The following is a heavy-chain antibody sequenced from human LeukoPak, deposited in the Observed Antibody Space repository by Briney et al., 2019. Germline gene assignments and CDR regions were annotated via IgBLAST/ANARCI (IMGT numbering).Heavy chain of an antibody. Sequence: GGTLRLSCAASGFTFSDYAMHWVREAPGKGREWVAVMSYDGSNKCYADSVKGRFTISRDNSKNTVYLQMSSLRTEDTAVYFCVRDRNYYGSGTSPYYYYYGMDVWGQGTTVTVSS. J-gene: IGHJ6*02. CDR1: GFTFSDYA. D-gene: IGHD3-10*01. CDR2: MSYDGSNK. CDR3: VRDRNYYGSGTSPYYYYYGMDV. V-gene: IGHV3-30-3*01.